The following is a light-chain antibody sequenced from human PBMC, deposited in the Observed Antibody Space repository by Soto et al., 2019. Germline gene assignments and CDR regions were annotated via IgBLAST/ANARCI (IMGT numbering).Light chain of an antibody. Sequence: SYELTQPPSVSVAPGKTARITCGGNNIGSKSVHWYQQKPGQAPVLVIYHDSDRPSGIPERFSGSNSGNTATLTISRVEAGDEADYYCQVWDSSSDHPGVFGSGTKLTVL. J-gene: IGLJ6*01. CDR2: HDS. V-gene: IGLV3-21*04. CDR1: NIGSKS. CDR3: QVWDSSSDHPGV.